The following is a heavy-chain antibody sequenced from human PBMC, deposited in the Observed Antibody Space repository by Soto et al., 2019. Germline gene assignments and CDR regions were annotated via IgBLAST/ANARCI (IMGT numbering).Heavy chain of an antibody. CDR1: GYTFTSYA. CDR2: INAGNGST. CDR3: ARRNYYYYMDV. Sequence: GASVKVSCKASGYTFTSYAMHWVRQAPGQRLEWMGWINAGNGSTKYSQKFQGRVTITRDTSTSTAYMELSSLRSEDTAVYYCARRNYYYYMDVWGKGTTVTVSS. J-gene: IGHJ6*03. V-gene: IGHV1-3*01.